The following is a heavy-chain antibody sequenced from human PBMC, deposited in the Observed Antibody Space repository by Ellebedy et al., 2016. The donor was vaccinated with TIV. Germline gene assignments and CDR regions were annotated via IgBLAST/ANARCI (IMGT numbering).Heavy chain of an antibody. CDR1: GPSFSSHA. CDR2: TSYDGTNK. V-gene: IGHV3-30-3*01. Sequence: PGGSLRLSCEASGPSFSSHAMHWVRQAPGKGLEWVAFTSYDGTNKYYADSVKGRFTISRDNSKNTLYLQMNSLTAEDTAVYYCAKEQSSSWYSFYFDYWGQGTLVTVSS. CDR3: AKEQSSSWYSFYFDY. J-gene: IGHJ4*02. D-gene: IGHD6-13*01.